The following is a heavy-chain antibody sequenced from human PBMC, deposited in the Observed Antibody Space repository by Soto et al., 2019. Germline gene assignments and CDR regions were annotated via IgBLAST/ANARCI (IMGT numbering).Heavy chain of an antibody. CDR3: ARGSSSSRSFYYYGLDV. CDR2: IRDKANSYTT. V-gene: IGHV3-72*01. D-gene: IGHD6-6*01. J-gene: IGHJ6*02. CDR1: GFTFSDHY. Sequence: AGGSLRLSCAASGFTFSDHYMDWVRQAPGKGLEWIGRIRDKANSYTTEYAASVKGRFSVSRDDSESSLYLQMNSLKTDDTATYYCARGSSSSRSFYYYGLDVWGQGTTVTVPS.